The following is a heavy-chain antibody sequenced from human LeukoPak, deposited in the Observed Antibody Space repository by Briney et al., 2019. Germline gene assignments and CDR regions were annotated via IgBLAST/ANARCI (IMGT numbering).Heavy chain of an antibody. J-gene: IGHJ4*02. D-gene: IGHD2-15*01. V-gene: IGHV3-23*01. CDR3: AKVDIVVVVAAWFDY. CDR1: GFTFSSYA. CDR2: ISGSGGST. Sequence: GGSLRLSCAASGFTFSSYAMSWVRQAPGKGLEWVSAISGSGGSTYYADSVKGRFTISRDNSKNTLYLQMNSLRAEGTAVYYCAKVDIVVVVAAWFDYWGQGTLVTVSS.